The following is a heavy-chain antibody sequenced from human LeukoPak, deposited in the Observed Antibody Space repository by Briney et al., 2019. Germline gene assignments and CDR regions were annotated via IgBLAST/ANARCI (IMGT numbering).Heavy chain of an antibody. V-gene: IGHV5-51*01. CDR3: AIAYCGGDCYSGYDAFDI. D-gene: IGHD2-21*02. CDR2: IYPGDSDT. J-gene: IGHJ3*02. Sequence: GESLKIPCKGSGYSFTSYWIGWGRQMPGKGLEGLGIIYPGDSDTRYSPSFQGQVTISADKSTRTAYLQWSSLKDSATAMYYCAIAYCGGDCYSGYDAFDIWGQRTMVTVYS. CDR1: GYSFTSYW.